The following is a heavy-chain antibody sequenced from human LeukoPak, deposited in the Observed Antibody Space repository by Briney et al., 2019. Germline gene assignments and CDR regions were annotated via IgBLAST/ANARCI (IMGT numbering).Heavy chain of an antibody. J-gene: IGHJ2*01. Sequence: PGGSLRLSCVASGFTFSSYPMHWVRQAPGKGLECVAAISSDGRDTYYADSVKGRFILSRDNSKDTLYLQMGSLRTDDMAVYYCARRPSGSGFDLWGRGTLVTVSS. CDR3: ARRPSGSGFDL. D-gene: IGHD3-10*01. V-gene: IGHV3-64*02. CDR1: GFTFSSYP. CDR2: ISSDGRDT.